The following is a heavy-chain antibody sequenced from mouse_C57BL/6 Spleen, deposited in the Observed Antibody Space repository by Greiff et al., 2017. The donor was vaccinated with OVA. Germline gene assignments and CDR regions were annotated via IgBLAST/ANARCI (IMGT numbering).Heavy chain of an antibody. CDR2: IDPSDSYT. V-gene: IGHV1-69*01. CDR3: ARKEVLYYGSSYAYFDY. CDR1: CYTFTRSW. Sequence: VQLQQSGAELVMPGASVQLSCTASCYTFTRSWMPWVPQRPGQGLEWIGEIDPSDSYTNYNQKFKGKSTLTVDKSSSTAYMQLSSLTSEDSAVYYCARKEVLYYGSSYAYFDYWGQGTTLTVSS. J-gene: IGHJ2*01. D-gene: IGHD1-1*01.